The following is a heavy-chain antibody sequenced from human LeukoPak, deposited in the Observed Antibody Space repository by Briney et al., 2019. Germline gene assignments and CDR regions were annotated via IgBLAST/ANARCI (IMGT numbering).Heavy chain of an antibody. J-gene: IGHJ3*02. CDR2: INTNTGNP. CDR3: ARDVPLPRPRKEYYYDSSGYYRHDAFDI. CDR1: GYTFTSYA. V-gene: IGHV7-4-1*02. D-gene: IGHD3-22*01. Sequence: ASVKVSCKASGYTFTSYAMNWVRQAPGQGLEWMGWINTNTGNPTYAQGFTGWFVFSLDTSVSTAYLQISSLKAEDTAVYYCARDVPLPRPRKEYYYDSSGYYRHDAFDIWGQGTMVTVSS.